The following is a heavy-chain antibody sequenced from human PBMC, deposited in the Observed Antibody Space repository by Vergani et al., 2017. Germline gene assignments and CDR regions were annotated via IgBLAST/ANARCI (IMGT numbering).Heavy chain of an antibody. D-gene: IGHD2-21*02. CDR1: GFTFSSYG. CDR3: ARVGHLVAVTGEGPSLDL. V-gene: IGHV3-30*03. CDR2: ISYEGSNK. J-gene: IGHJ2*01. Sequence: QVQLVESGGGVVQPGRSLRLSCAASGFTFSSYGMHWVRQAPGKGLEWVAVISYEGSNKDYADSVKGRFTISRDNSKNTLYLQMNSLRAEDTAVYYCARVGHLVAVTGEGPSLDLWGRGTLVTVSS.